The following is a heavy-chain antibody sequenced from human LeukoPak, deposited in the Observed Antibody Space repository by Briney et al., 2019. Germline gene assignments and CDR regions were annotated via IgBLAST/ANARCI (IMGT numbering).Heavy chain of an antibody. CDR3: ARDSRYDYVWGSYLAYFDY. CDR2: IKQDGSEK. CDR1: GFTFSSYW. J-gene: IGHJ4*02. V-gene: IGHV3-7*01. D-gene: IGHD3-16*02. Sequence: GGSLRLSCAASGFTFSSYWMSWVRQAPGKGLEWAANIKQDGSEKYYVDSVKGRFTISRDNAKNSLYLQMNSLRAEDTAVYYCARDSRYDYVWGSYLAYFDYWGQGTLVTVSS.